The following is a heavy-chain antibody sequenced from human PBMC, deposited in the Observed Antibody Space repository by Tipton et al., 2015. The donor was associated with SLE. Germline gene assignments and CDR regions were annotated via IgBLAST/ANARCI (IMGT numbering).Heavy chain of an antibody. CDR2: INPNSGGT. J-gene: IGHJ5*02. Sequence: QVQLVQSGAEVKKPGASVKVSCKASGYTFTGYYMHWVRQAPGQGLEWMGRINPNSGGTNYAQKFQGRVTMTRDTSISTAYMELSRRRSDDTAVYYCARDPFSMVQGVKGGWFDPWGQGTLVTVSS. D-gene: IGHD3-10*01. CDR1: GYTFTGYY. V-gene: IGHV1-2*06. CDR3: ARDPFSMVQGVKGGWFDP.